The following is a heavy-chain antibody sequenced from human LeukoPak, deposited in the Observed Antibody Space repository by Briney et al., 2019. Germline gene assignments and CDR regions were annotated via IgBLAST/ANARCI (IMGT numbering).Heavy chain of an antibody. D-gene: IGHD4-11*01. Sequence: GGSLRLSCAASGFTFSSYVMHWVRQAPGKGLEWVAVISSDGGNEYYADSVKGRFTISRDNSKNTVYLEMHSLRNEDTAVYYCARDYDYSNVDYWGQGTLVTVSS. CDR2: ISSDGGNE. V-gene: IGHV3-30-3*01. CDR3: ARDYDYSNVDY. CDR1: GFTFSSYV. J-gene: IGHJ4*02.